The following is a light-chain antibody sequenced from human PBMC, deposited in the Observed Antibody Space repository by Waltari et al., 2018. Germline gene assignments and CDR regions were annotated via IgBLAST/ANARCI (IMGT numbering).Light chain of an antibody. J-gene: IGKJ2*01. CDR3: QQSYSTPYT. CDR1: QTVNTY. V-gene: IGKV1-39*01. Sequence: DILLTQSPVFLSAFVGDRVTISCRSSQTVNTYLNWYQQKLGEAPKLLIYAASTLQSGVPPRFSGTGSGTVFTLTILSPQPEDFATYFCQQSYSTPYTFGPGT. CDR2: AAS.